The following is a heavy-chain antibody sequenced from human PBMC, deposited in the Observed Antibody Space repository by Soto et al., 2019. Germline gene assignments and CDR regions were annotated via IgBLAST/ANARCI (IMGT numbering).Heavy chain of an antibody. V-gene: IGHV1-18*01. D-gene: IGHD3-10*01. Sequence: QVQLVQSGAEVKKPGASVKVSCKASGYTFPSYGISWVRQSPGQGLEWMGWISAYNGNTNYAQKLQGRVTMTTDTSTSTAYRELRSLRSDDTAGYYGAIDGAGGWYYYYYGMDVWGQGTTVTVSS. CDR3: AIDGAGGWYYYYYGMDV. J-gene: IGHJ6*02. CDR1: GYTFPSYG. CDR2: ISAYNGNT.